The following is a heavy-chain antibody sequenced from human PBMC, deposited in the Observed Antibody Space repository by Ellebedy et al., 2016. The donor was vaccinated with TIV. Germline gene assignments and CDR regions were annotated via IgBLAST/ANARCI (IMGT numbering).Heavy chain of an antibody. J-gene: IGHJ4*02. V-gene: IGHV3-20*04. Sequence: GESLKISCAASGFTFDDYAMSWVRQAQGKGLEWVSGVNWNGGSTNYADSVKGRFTISRDNARNFLYLHMNSLRAEDTALYYCARDRVDGRWRDYWGQGTLVTVSS. CDR3: ARDRVDGRWRDY. CDR2: VNWNGGST. CDR1: GFTFDDYA. D-gene: IGHD5-24*01.